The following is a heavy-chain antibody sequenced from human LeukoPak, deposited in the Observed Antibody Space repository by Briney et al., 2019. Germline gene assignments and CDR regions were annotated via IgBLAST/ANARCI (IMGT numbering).Heavy chain of an antibody. CDR1: GYSISSGYY. CDR3: ARDTDAFDI. V-gene: IGHV4-38-2*02. CDR2: IYHSGST. J-gene: IGHJ3*02. Sequence: KSSETLSLTCTVSGYSISSGYYWGWIRQPPGKGLEWIGSIYHSGSTYYNPSLKSRVTISVDTSKNQFSLKVTSVTAADTAVYYCARDTDAFDIWGQGTMVTVSS. D-gene: IGHD4-17*01.